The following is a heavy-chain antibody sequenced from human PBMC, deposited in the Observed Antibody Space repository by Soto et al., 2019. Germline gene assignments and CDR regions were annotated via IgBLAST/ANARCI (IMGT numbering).Heavy chain of an antibody. CDR1: GFTFSSYG. CDR2: ISYDGSNK. V-gene: IGHV3-30*18. J-gene: IGHJ4*02. D-gene: IGHD3-22*01. Sequence: QVQLVESGGGVVQPGRSLRLSCAASGFTFSSYGMHWVRQAPGKGLEWGAVISYDGSNKYYADSVKGRFTISRDNSKNALYLQMNSLRAEDTAVYYCAKGGAGGFRTYYYDSSGYVWGQGTLVTVSS. CDR3: AKGGAGGFRTYYYDSSGYV.